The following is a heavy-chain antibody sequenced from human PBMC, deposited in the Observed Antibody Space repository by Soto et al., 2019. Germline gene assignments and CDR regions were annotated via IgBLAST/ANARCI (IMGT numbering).Heavy chain of an antibody. J-gene: IGHJ4*02. CDR2: IYYSGST. CDR1: GGSISSSSYY. V-gene: IGHV4-39*01. Sequence: PSETLSLTCTVSGGSISSSSYYWGWIRQPPGKGLEWIGSIYYSGSTYYNPSLKSRVTISVDTSKNQFSLKLSSVTAEDTAVYYCARGVSFDYWGQGTLVTVSS. CDR3: ARGVSFDY.